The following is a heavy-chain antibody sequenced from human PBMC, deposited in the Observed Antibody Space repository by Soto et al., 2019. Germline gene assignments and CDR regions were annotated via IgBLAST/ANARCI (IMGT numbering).Heavy chain of an antibody. CDR3: ARYNYFWSGYRHFDY. Sequence: PSETLSLTCAVYGGSFSGYYWSWIRQPPGKGLEWIGEINHSGSTNYNPSLKSRVTISVDTSKNQFSLKLSSVTAADPAVYYCARYNYFWSGYRHFDYWGQGTLVTVSS. D-gene: IGHD3-3*01. V-gene: IGHV4-34*01. CDR2: INHSGST. J-gene: IGHJ4*02. CDR1: GGSFSGYY.